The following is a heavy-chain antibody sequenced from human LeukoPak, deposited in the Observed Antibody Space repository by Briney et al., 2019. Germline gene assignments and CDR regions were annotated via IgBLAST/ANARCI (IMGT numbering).Heavy chain of an antibody. D-gene: IGHD3-10*01. V-gene: IGHV3-74*01. CDR3: ARDRRTVGELSN. CDR2: INSDGSTT. J-gene: IGHJ4*02. CDR1: GFTFSSYG. Sequence: GGSLRLSCAASGFTFSSYGMSWVRQAPGKGLVWVSRINSDGSTTSYADSVKGRFTISRDNAKNTLYLQMNSLRAEDTAVYHCARDRRTVGELSNWGQGTLVTVSS.